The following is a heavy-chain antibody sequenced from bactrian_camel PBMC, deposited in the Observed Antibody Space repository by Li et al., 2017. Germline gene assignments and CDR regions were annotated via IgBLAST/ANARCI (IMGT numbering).Heavy chain of an antibody. D-gene: IGHD2*01. J-gene: IGHJ4*01. CDR1: GFTFSSGY. CDR3: AARVMRLGYCYYTAPEEYDF. CDR2: IYTGGGST. Sequence: HVQLVESGGGLVQPGGSLRLSCAASGFTFSSGYMNWVRQAPGKGLEWVSSIYTGGGSTYYADSVKGRFTISKDNAKNTLYLQMNNLKPEDTATYFCAARVMRLGYCYYTAPEEYDFWGQGTQVTVS. V-gene: IGHV3-2*01.